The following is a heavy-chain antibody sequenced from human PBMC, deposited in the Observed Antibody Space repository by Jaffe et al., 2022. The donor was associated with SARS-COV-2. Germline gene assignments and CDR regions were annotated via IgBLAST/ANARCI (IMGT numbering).Heavy chain of an antibody. Sequence: QVQLQQWGAGLLKPSETLSLTCAVYGGSFSGYYWSWIRQPPGKGLEWIGEINHSGSTNYNPSLKSRVTISVDTSKNQFSLKLSSVTAADTAVYYCARGVVFGVVISYYYGMDVWGQGTTVTVSS. V-gene: IGHV4-34*01. CDR3: ARGVVFGVVISYYYGMDV. J-gene: IGHJ6*02. D-gene: IGHD3-3*01. CDR2: INHSGST. CDR1: GGSFSGYY.